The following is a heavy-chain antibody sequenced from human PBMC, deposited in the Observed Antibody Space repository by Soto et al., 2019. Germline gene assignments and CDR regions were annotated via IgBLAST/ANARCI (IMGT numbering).Heavy chain of an antibody. CDR2: IFWDDDK. V-gene: IGHV2-5*02. Sequence: SGPTLVNATQTLTLTCTFSGFSLDTSPMGVGWIRQPPGKSLDWVGLIFWDDDKRYRPSLQRRLTITKDTSKNQVVLKMTDMEPGETATHHCIHTDDIFGAAGTEYWGQRPLVTLAS. CDR3: IHTDDIFGAAGTEY. CDR1: GFSLDTSPMG. J-gene: IGHJ4*02. D-gene: IGHD6-13*01.